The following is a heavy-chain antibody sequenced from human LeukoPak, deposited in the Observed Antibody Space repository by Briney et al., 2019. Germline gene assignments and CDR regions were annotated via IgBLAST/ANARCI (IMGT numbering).Heavy chain of an antibody. Sequence: GGSLRLSCAASGFIFSDYWMHWVRQAPGKGLVWVSRINTDGSSINYADSVKGRFTISRDNAKNTLHLQMNSLRAEDTAVYYCARDLTGLVSDYWGQGKMVTVPS. D-gene: IGHD3/OR15-3a*01. J-gene: IGHJ4*02. CDR2: INTDGSSI. V-gene: IGHV3-74*01. CDR3: ARDLTGLVSDY. CDR1: GFIFSDYW.